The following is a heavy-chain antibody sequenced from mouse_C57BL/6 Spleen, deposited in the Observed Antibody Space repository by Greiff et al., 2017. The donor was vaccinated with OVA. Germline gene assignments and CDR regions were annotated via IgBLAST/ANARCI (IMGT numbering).Heavy chain of an antibody. CDR1: GYTFTSYW. V-gene: IGHV1-72*01. CDR2: IAPDSGCT. Sequence: VQLQQPGAELVKPGASVKLSCKASGYTFTSYWMHWVKQRPGRGLEWIGRIAPDSGCTKYNEKFKSKATLTVDKPASTAYMQLSSLTSEDSAVDDCASDDGYAMEYWGQGTSVTVSS. D-gene: IGHD2-12*01. J-gene: IGHJ4*01. CDR3: ASDDGYAMEY.